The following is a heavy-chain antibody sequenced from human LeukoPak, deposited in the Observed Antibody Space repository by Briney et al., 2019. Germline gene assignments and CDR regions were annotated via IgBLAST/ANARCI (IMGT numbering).Heavy chain of an antibody. CDR3: AKERSLNGGYTDGYFDH. J-gene: IGHJ4*02. Sequence: GGSLRLSCAASGFTFSSYSMNWVRQTPGKGLEWVSVISDSGSNTYYADSVKGRFTISRDNSKNTLYLQLNSLRDEDTALYHCAKERSLNGGYTDGYFDHWGQGTLVTVSS. CDR1: GFTFSSYS. D-gene: IGHD5-18*01. CDR2: ISDSGSNT. V-gene: IGHV3-23*01.